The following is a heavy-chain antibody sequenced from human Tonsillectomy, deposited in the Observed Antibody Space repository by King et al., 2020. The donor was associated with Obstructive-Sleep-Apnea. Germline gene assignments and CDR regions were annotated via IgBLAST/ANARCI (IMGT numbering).Heavy chain of an antibody. CDR3: ARDPTITSYDSSGYADY. V-gene: IGHV3-7*01. CDR1: GFTFSSYW. D-gene: IGHD3-22*01. Sequence: QLVQSGGGLVQPGGSLRLSCAASGFTFSSYWMSWVRQAPGKGLEWVANITQDGSEKYYVDSVKGRFTISRDNAKNSLVLQMNSLRAEDTAVYYCARDPTITSYDSSGYADYWGQGTLVTVSS. CDR2: ITQDGSEK. J-gene: IGHJ4*02.